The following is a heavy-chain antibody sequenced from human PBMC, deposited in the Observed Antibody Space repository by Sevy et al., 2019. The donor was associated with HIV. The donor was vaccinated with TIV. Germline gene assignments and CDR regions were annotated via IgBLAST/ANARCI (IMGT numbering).Heavy chain of an antibody. J-gene: IGHJ4*02. CDR1: RSTFVSND. CDR3: AQGYYFTY. Sequence: ASVKVSCKASRSTFVSNDINWLRQAPGQGLEWVGWMRPNSGEVGYAQKFLGRVTMTRNISITTAYMELGRLRFDDTAVYYCAQGYYFTYWCQGTVVTVSS. V-gene: IGHV1-8*01. CDR2: MRPNSGEV. D-gene: IGHD3-22*01.